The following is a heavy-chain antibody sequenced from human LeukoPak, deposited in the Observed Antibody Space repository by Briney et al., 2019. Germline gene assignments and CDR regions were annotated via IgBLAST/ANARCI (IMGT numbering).Heavy chain of an antibody. D-gene: IGHD3-22*01. CDR2: ISAYNGNT. Sequence: ASVKVSCKASLYTFTSSGICSVRQAPGERREWAGWISAYNGNTNYAQKLQDRVTMTTDTSTSTAYMELRSLRSDDTAVYYCARGYDSSGYYYYYMDVLGKGTTVTVSS. CDR1: LYTFTSSG. CDR3: ARGYDSSGYYYYYMDV. J-gene: IGHJ6*03. V-gene: IGHV1-18*01.